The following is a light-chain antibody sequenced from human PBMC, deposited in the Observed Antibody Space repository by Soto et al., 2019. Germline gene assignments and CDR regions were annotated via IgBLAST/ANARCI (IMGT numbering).Light chain of an antibody. V-gene: IGKV3-15*01. CDR1: QSISSN. CDR3: QQFHDWPMT. CDR2: GAS. J-gene: IGKJ3*01. Sequence: DIVFAQSPTTQSFSPGERATLSWRASQSISSNLAWYQQKPGQAPRLLTSGASTRATGIPARFSGSGSGTDFTPTISSLQSEDFAVYYCQQFHDWPMTFGPGTKVDIK.